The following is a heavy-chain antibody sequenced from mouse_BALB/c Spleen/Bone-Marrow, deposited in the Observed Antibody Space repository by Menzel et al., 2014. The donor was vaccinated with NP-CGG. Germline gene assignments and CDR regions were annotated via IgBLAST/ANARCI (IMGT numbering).Heavy chain of an antibody. D-gene: IGHD1-1*01. J-gene: IGHJ3*01. Sequence: VKLQESGAELVRPGSSVKISCKAPGYVFTDYWMNWLRQRPGQGLEWIGQIFPVNADTNYKANFKDKVTLTADKSSTTAYMQLNSLTSEDSAVYFCARFATGSFAYWGQGTLVTVSA. V-gene: IGHV1-80*01. CDR3: ARFATGSFAY. CDR2: IFPVNADT. CDR1: GYVFTDYW.